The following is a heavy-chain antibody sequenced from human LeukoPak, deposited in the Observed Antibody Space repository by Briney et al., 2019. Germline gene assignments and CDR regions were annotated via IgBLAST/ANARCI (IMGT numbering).Heavy chain of an antibody. CDR3: AREAATWGKVPRRSMDV. CDR2: IWYDGSNK. D-gene: IGHD2-15*01. J-gene: IGHJ6*04. V-gene: IGHV3-33*01. CDR1: GFTFSSYG. Sequence: GGSLRLSCAASGFTFSSYGMHWVRQAPGKGLEWVAVIWYDGSNKYYADSVKGRFTISRDNSKNTLYLQMNSLRAEDTAVYYCAREAATWGKVPRRSMDVWGKGTTVTVSS.